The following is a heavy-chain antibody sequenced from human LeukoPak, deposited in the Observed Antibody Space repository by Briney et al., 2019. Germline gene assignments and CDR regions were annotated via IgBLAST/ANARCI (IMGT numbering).Heavy chain of an antibody. J-gene: IGHJ3*02. CDR3: AKGGGRPKGDAFDI. Sequence: QAGGSLRPSCAASGFTFSTYAMTWVRQVPGKGLEWVSTILPGGGDTYHADSVKGRFSISRDNSKNMLYLQMNSLRAEDTAVYYCAKGGGRPKGDAFDIWGQGTMVTVSS. CDR1: GFTFSTYA. CDR2: ILPGGGDT. V-gene: IGHV3-23*01. D-gene: IGHD1-26*01.